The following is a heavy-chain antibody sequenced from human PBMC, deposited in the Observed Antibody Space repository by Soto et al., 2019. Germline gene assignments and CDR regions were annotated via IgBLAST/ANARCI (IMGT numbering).Heavy chain of an antibody. Sequence: QVQLPESGPGLLKPSQTLALTCTVSGGSITSDGFYWTWIRQRPGKVLEWIAYLYYTGSTFYNTSLTSRLTISVDKSAIRSSMNMTSVTAAGTAIYFRASGDFQIWGPGTMVVVSS. CDR2: LYYTGST. J-gene: IGHJ3*02. CDR1: GGSITSDGFY. V-gene: IGHV4-31*03. CDR3: ASGDFQI.